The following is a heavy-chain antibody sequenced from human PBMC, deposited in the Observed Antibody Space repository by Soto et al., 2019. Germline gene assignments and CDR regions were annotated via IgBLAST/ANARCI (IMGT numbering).Heavy chain of an antibody. D-gene: IGHD2-2*01. V-gene: IGHV4-4*02. CDR1: GVSISSNNW. Sequence: SATLSLTCAASGVSISSNNWWRCVREPRGKGLEWIGEIYHSGSTNYNPSLKSRVTISVDKSKNQFYLQLSSVTAADTAVYYCASPNCSSTSCYLDAVDIWGQGTMVTVSS. J-gene: IGHJ3*02. CDR3: ASPNCSSTSCYLDAVDI. CDR2: IYHSGST.